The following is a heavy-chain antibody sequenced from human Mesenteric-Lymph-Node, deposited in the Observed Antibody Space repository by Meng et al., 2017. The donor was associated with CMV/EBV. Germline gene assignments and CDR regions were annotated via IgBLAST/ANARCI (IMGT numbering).Heavy chain of an antibody. CDR1: GFTFGSYW. D-gene: IGHD2-15*01. CDR2: IRQDGSEE. J-gene: IGHJ6*02. CDR3: AREMVVVSYGLDV. V-gene: IGHV3-7*01. Sequence: GGSLRLSCAASGFTFGSYWMSWVRQAPGKGLEWVANIRQDGSEEHYLGSVRGRFTISRDNAKNSLYLQMTNLRVEDTAVYYCAREMVVVSYGLDVWGQGATVTVSS.